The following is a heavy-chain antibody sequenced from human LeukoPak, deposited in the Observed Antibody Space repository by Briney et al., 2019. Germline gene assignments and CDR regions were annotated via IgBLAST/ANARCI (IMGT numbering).Heavy chain of an antibody. D-gene: IGHD6-13*01. CDR1: GFTFSNYA. V-gene: IGHV3-23*01. CDR3: AKDIRYSSTWAFDY. CDR2: ISDGGGST. J-gene: IGHJ4*02. Sequence: GGSLRLSCAASGFTFSNYAMSWVRQAPGKGLEWVSTISDGGGSTYYADSVKGRFTISRDSSKNTLYLQMNSLRAEDTAVYYCAKDIRYSSTWAFDYWGQGTLVTVSS.